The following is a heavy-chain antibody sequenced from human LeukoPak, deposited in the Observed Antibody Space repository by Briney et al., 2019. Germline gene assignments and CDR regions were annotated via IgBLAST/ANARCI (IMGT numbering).Heavy chain of an antibody. D-gene: IGHD3-22*01. Sequence: GGSLRLSCAASGFIFSDYYMSWIRQAPGKGPEWVAYITSSGSTKYYANSVRGRFTISRDNAKNSLYLQMNSLRAEDTAVYYCARDRDYYDSSGYYWGQGTLVTVSS. CDR3: ARDRDYYDSSGYY. CDR1: GFIFSDYY. CDR2: ITSSGSTK. V-gene: IGHV3-11*04. J-gene: IGHJ4*02.